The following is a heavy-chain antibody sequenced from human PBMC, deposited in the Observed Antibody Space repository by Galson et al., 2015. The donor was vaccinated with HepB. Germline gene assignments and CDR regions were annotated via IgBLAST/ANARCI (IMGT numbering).Heavy chain of an antibody. CDR1: GYTFSNKW. CDR2: IYLYDSDT. CDR3: ATLVPSGRYPSAWFDP. Sequence: QSGAEVKKPGESLRISCKGSGYTFSNKWIVWVRQMPGKGLEWMGVIYLYDSDTTYSPSFQGQVTISADKSINTAYLQWNTLKASDTAIYYCATLVPSGRYPSAWFDPWGQGTLVTVSS. D-gene: IGHD3-16*02. V-gene: IGHV5-51*03. J-gene: IGHJ5*02.